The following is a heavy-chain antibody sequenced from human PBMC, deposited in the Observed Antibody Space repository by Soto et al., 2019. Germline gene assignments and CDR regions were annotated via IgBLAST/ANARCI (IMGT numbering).Heavy chain of an antibody. CDR2: FDPEDRET. V-gene: IGHV1-24*01. CDR1: GYTLTELS. Sequence: ASVKVSCKVSGYTLTELSMHWVRQAPGKGLEWMGGFDPEDRETIYAQKFQGRVTMTEDTSTDTAYMELSSLRSEDTAVYYCATHRGVTTTDAXDIWGQGTMVTVSS. D-gene: IGHD4-17*01. J-gene: IGHJ3*02. CDR3: ATHRGVTTTDAXDI.